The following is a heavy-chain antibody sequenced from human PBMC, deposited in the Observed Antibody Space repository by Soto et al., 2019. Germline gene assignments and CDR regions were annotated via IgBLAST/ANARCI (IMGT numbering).Heavy chain of an antibody. J-gene: IGHJ6*03. V-gene: IGHV1-18*01. D-gene: IGHD4-17*01. CDR1: GYTFTNYG. Sequence: QVQLVQSGAEVKQPGASVKVSCKASGYTFTNYGFTWVRQAPGQGLEWLGWISTYNGNTKYAQKVQGRLTMTTDTSTRTANMELTSLRSDDTALYYCARTTGTASYYYMDVWGKGSTVTVSS. CDR2: ISTYNGNT. CDR3: ARTTGTASYYYMDV.